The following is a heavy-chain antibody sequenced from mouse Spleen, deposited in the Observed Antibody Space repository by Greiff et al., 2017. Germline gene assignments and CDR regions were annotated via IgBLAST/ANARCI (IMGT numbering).Heavy chain of an antibody. CDR2: ISSGGGNT. J-gene: IGHJ2*01. V-gene: IGHV5-9*04. CDR1: GFTFSSYA. D-gene: IGHD2-4*01. CDR3: ARRGITPYYFDY. Sequence: EVKLQESGGGLVKLGGSLKLSCAASGFTFSSYAMSWVRQTPEKRLEWVATISSGGGNTYYPDSVKGRFTISRDNAKNTLYLQMSSLKSEDTAMYYCARRGITPYYFDYWGQGTTLTVSS.